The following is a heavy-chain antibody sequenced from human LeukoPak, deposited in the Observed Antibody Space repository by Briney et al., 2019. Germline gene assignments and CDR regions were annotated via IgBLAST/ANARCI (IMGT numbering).Heavy chain of an antibody. CDR2: IQISGST. V-gene: IGHV4-61*02. Sequence: PSETLSLTCTVSGASISSGTYYWSWIRQPAGKGLEWIGRIQISGSTDYNPSLKSRVTMSVDTSKNQFSLKLSSVTAADTAVYYCARVGVLRYEPLGSYFDYWGQGTLVTVSS. CDR1: GASISSGTYY. CDR3: ARVGVLRYEPLGSYFDY. J-gene: IGHJ4*02. D-gene: IGHD3-9*01.